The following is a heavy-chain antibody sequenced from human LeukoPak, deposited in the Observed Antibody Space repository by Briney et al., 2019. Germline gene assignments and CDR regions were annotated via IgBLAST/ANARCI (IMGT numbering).Heavy chain of an antibody. V-gene: IGHV3-30*02. CDR2: IRYDGSNK. Sequence: PGGSLRLSCAASGFTFSSYGMHWVRQAPGKGLEWVAFIRYDGSNKYYADSVKGRFTISRDNSKNTLYLQMNSLRAEDTAVYYCAKDTVRYSSGLGGWFDPWGQGTLVTVSS. CDR1: GFTFSSYG. D-gene: IGHD6-19*01. J-gene: IGHJ5*02. CDR3: AKDTVRYSSGLGGWFDP.